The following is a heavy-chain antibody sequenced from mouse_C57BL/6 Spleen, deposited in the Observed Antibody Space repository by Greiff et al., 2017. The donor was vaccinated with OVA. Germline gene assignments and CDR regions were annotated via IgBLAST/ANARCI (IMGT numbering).Heavy chain of an antibody. V-gene: IGHV1-82*01. CDR3: AIGSNSFYFDY. J-gene: IGHJ2*01. Sequence: VQLVESGPELVKPGASVKISCKASGYAFSSSWMNWVKQRPGKGLEWIGRIYPGDGDTNDNGKFKGKATLTADKSSSTAYMQLSSLTSEDSAVYFCAIGSNSFYFDYWGQGTTLTVSS. CDR2: IYPGDGDT. D-gene: IGHD4-1*01. CDR1: GYAFSSSW.